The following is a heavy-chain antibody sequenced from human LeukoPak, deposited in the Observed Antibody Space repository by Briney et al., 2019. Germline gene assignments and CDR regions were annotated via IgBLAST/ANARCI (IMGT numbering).Heavy chain of an antibody. CDR1: GYTFTSYA. CDR3: ARDTGEAAANPLDYYGSGMPDY. D-gene: IGHD3-10*01. CDR2: INAGNGNT. J-gene: IGHJ4*02. V-gene: IGHV1-3*01. Sequence: ASVKVSCKASGYTFTSYAMHWVRQAPGQRLEWMGWINAGNGNTKYSQKFQGRVTITRDTSASTAYMELSSLRSEDTAVYYCARDTGEAAANPLDYYGSGMPDYWGQGTLVTVSS.